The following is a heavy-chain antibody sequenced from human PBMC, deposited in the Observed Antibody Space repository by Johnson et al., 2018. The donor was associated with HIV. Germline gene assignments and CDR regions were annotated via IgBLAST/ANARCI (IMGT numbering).Heavy chain of an antibody. D-gene: IGHD4-11*01. J-gene: IGHJ3*01. V-gene: IGHV3-30-3*01. Sequence: QVQLVESGGGVVQPGRSLRLSCAASGFTFSSFAMHWVRQAPGKGLEWVAVISYDGSNKEYVDSVKGRFTISRDNSKNTLDLQMNILRTEDTAVYYCAKDSKRELVQGKDAFDFWGQGTMVTVSS. CDR3: AKDSKRELVQGKDAFDF. CDR1: GFTFSSFA. CDR2: ISYDGSNK.